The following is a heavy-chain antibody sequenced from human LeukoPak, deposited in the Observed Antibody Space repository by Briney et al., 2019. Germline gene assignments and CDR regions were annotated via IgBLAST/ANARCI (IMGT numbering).Heavy chain of an antibody. V-gene: IGHV3-48*03. J-gene: IGHJ5*02. CDR2: ISSNGSTI. D-gene: IGHD3-22*01. CDR3: AKDSYDSSGYYYA. Sequence: GGSLRLSCAASGFTFSSYEMNWVRQAPGKGLEWVSYISSNGSTIYYADSVKGRFTISRDNAKTSLYLQMNSLRVEDTAVYYCAKDSYDSSGYYYAWGQGTLVTVSS. CDR1: GFTFSSYE.